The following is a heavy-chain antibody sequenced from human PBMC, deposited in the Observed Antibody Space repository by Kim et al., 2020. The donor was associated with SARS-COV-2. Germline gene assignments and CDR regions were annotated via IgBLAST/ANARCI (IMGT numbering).Heavy chain of an antibody. Sequence: GGSLRLSFAASGFTFSSYAMSWVRQAPGKGLEWVSAISGSGGSTYYADSVKGRFTISRDNSKNTLYLQMNSLRAEDTAVYYCAKSRGSAVYYYYYGMDVWGQGTTVTVSS. CDR3: AKSRGSAVYYYYYGMDV. CDR1: GFTFSSYA. J-gene: IGHJ6*02. CDR2: ISGSGGST. V-gene: IGHV3-23*01. D-gene: IGHD2-2*01.